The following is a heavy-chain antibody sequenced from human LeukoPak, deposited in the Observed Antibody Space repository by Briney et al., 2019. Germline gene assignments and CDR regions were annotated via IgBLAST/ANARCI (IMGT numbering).Heavy chain of an antibody. D-gene: IGHD6-13*01. V-gene: IGHV4-38-2*01. CDR2: IYHSGST. Sequence: TSETLSLTCAVSGYSISSGYYWGWFRQPPGKGLKGMAFIYHSGSTYYNPSLKSRVTMSVDTSKNQFSLRLTSLTAADTAVYYCARQGGSSSPYYFYYMDVWGKGTTVTVSS. CDR1: GYSISSGYY. J-gene: IGHJ6*03. CDR3: ARQGGSSSPYYFYYMDV.